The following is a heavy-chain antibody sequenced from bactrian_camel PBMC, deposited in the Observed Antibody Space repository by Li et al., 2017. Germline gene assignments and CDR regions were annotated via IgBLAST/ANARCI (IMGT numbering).Heavy chain of an antibody. J-gene: IGHJ4*01. D-gene: IGHD5*01. CDR2: IYTGDGST. Sequence: HVQLVESGGGSVQAGGSLRLSCAASAYTWAVNYMGWFRQPPGKEREAVALIYTGDGSTAYADSVKGRFTISQDNAKNTLYLQMNSLKPEDTAMYYCRAGVRILGICPGMSKTRPGLDYLGHGTQVTVS. CDR3: RAGVRILGICPGMSKTRPGLDY. V-gene: IGHV3S54*01. CDR1: AYTWAVNY.